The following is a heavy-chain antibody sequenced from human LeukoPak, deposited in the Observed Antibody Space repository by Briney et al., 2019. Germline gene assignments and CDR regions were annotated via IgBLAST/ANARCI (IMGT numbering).Heavy chain of an antibody. Sequence: SETLSLTCSVSGYSISSGYHWGWIRQTPGKGLEWIGRIHHSGSTYYNPSLKSRVTISLDESKNQFSLKPSSVTAADTAVYFCARGGRYMSASWYRSVYYYMDVWGKGTTVTVSS. D-gene: IGHD6-13*01. CDR3: ARGGRYMSASWYRSVYYYMDV. CDR1: GYSISSGYH. V-gene: IGHV4-38-2*02. J-gene: IGHJ6*03. CDR2: IHHSGST.